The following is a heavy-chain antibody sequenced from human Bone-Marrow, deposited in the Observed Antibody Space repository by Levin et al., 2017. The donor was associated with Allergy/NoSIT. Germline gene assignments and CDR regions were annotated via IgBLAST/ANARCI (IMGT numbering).Heavy chain of an antibody. CDR3: AKGEGFHNDGIGYFYDPFDM. Sequence: PGGSLRLSCVESGITYRNYAINWVRQAPGMGLEWVSVVSGTGDRIYYADSVKGRFIISRDNSKSTVYLEMRSLRPEDTATYFCAKGEGFHNDGIGYFYDPFDMWGRGTVVIVSS. CDR1: GITYRNYA. CDR2: VSGTGDRI. D-gene: IGHD3-22*01. V-gene: IGHV3-23*01. J-gene: IGHJ3*02.